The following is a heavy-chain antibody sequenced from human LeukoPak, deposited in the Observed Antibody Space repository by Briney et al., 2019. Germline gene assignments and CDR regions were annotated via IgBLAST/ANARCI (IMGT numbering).Heavy chain of an antibody. D-gene: IGHD6-13*01. CDR3: AIRIAAAGIDY. V-gene: IGHV1-69*01. J-gene: IGHJ4*02. CDR2: IIPIFGTA. Sequence: SVKVSCQACGGTFSSYAIRWLRQAPGQGLEWMGGIIPIFGTANYEQKFQGRVTITADESSSTAYMELSSLRSEDTAVYYCAIRIAAAGIDYWGQGTLVTVST. CDR1: GGTFSSYA.